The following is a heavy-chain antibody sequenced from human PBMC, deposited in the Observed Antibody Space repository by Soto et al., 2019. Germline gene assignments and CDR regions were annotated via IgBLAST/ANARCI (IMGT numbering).Heavy chain of an antibody. CDR2: ISVSGEST. D-gene: IGHD5-18*01. CDR1: GFTFSHYA. CDR3: ARGVRGYRFDY. V-gene: IGHV3-23*01. Sequence: EVQVLESGGGLVQPGGSLRLSCAASGFTFSHYAMSWVRQAPGKGLEWVSSISVSGESTFYADSVKGRFTISRDNAKNSLYLQMNSLRAEDTAVYYCARGVRGYRFDYWGQGTLVTVSS. J-gene: IGHJ4*02.